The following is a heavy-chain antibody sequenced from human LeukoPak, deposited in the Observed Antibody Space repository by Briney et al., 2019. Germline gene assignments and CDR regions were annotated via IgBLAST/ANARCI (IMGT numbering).Heavy chain of an antibody. J-gene: IGHJ5*02. D-gene: IGHD5-18*01. V-gene: IGHV4-39*07. CDR2: IFYSGST. CDR3: ARDRYSYANWFDP. CDR1: SGSISTSNYY. Sequence: SETLSLTCTVSSGSISTSNYYWGWVRQPPGKALEWIGNIFYSGSTYYSPSLKSRVTISLDTSRNQFSLKLNSVTAADTAVYYCARDRYSYANWFDPWGQGTLVTVSS.